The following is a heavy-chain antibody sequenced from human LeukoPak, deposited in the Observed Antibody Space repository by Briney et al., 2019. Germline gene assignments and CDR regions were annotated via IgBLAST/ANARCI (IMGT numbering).Heavy chain of an antibody. CDR1: GFTFGSYA. Sequence: PGGSLRLSCAASGFTFGSYAMSWVRQAPGKGLEWVSFISSSSSTIYYADSVKGRFTISRDNAKNSLYLQMNSLRAEDTAVYYCARDRGGSYSAIDYWGQGTLVTVSS. CDR3: ARDRGGSYSAIDY. V-gene: IGHV3-48*04. D-gene: IGHD1-26*01. CDR2: ISSSSSTI. J-gene: IGHJ4*02.